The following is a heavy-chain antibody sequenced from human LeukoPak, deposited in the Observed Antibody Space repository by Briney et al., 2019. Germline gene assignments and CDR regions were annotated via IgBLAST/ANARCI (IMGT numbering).Heavy chain of an antibody. CDR1: GFTVITND. CDR2: LYSDGNT. D-gene: IGHD1-14*01. CDR3: ARGVEPLAANTLAY. Sequence: GGSLRLSCAASGFTVITNDMTWVRQAPRKGVEWVSVLYSDGNTKYADSVQGRFTISRDNSKKTLYLEMNSLSPDDTAVYYCARGVEPLAANTLAYWGQGTLVTVSS. V-gene: IGHV3-53*01. J-gene: IGHJ4*02.